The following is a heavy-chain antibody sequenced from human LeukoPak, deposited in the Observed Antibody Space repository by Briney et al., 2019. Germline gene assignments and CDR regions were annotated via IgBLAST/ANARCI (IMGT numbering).Heavy chain of an antibody. CDR3: ARTSYYDSSGYWYDY. CDR2: IGAYNGNT. J-gene: IGHJ4*02. D-gene: IGHD3-22*01. CDR1: GYTFTSYG. Sequence: ASVKVSCKASGYTFTSYGISWVRQAPGQGLEWMGWIGAYNGNTNYAQKLQGRVTMTTDTSTSTAYMELRSLRSDDTAVYYCARTSYYDSSGYWYDYWGQGTLVTVSS. V-gene: IGHV1-18*01.